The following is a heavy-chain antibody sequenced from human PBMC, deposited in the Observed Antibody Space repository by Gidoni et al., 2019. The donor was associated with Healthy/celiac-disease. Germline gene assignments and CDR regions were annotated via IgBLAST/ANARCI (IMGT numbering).Heavy chain of an antibody. J-gene: IGHJ6*02. D-gene: IGHD5-12*01. CDR2: IYYSGST. V-gene: IGHV4-31*03. Sequence: QVQLQESGPGLVKPSQTLSLTCTVSGGSISSGGYYWSWIRQHPGKGLEWIGYIYYSGSTYYNPSLKSRVTISVDTSKNQFSLKLSSVTAADTAVYYCARQSTLDTTMDYYYYYGMDVWGQGTTVTVSS. CDR1: GGSISSGGYY. CDR3: ARQSTLDTTMDYYYYYGMDV.